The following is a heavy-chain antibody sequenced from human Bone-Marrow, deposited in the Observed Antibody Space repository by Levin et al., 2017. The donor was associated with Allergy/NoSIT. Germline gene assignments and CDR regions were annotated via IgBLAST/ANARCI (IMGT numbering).Heavy chain of an antibody. CDR1: GFTFNSYW. J-gene: IGHJ4*02. V-gene: IGHV3-7*01. CDR2: IKQDGNEK. Sequence: PGGSLRLSCAASGFTFNSYWMSWVRQAPGKWLEWVANIKQDGNEKYYVESVKGRFTISRDNAKNSLYLQMDSLRVEDTAIYYCARDDDFDYWGQGTLVTVSS. CDR3: ARDDDFDY.